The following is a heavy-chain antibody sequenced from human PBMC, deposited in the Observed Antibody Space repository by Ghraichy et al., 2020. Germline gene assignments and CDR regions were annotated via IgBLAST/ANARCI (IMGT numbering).Heavy chain of an antibody. CDR1: GFTFSSYS. D-gene: IGHD5-18*01. V-gene: IGHV3-21*01. J-gene: IGHJ6*02. Sequence: GGSLRLSCAASGFTFSSYSMNWVRQAPGKGLEWVSSISSSSSYIYYADSVKGRFTISRDNAKNSLYLQMNSLRAEDTAVYYCAQMEELWLRDNPNYYYYGMDVWGQGTTVTVSS. CDR3: AQMEELWLRDNPNYYYYGMDV. CDR2: ISSSSSYI.